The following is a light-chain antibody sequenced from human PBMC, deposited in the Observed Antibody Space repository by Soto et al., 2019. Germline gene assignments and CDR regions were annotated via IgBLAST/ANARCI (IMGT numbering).Light chain of an antibody. Sequence: QLVLTQSPSASASLGASVKFTCTLNSGHINYAIAWHQQLPEKGPRYLMKVKSDGSHTKGVGVPDRFSGSSSGAERYLTISSLQSEDEADYYCQTWDTGIRVFGGGTKLTVL. CDR2: VKSDGSH. V-gene: IGLV4-69*01. CDR3: QTWDTGIRV. J-gene: IGLJ3*02. CDR1: SGHINYA.